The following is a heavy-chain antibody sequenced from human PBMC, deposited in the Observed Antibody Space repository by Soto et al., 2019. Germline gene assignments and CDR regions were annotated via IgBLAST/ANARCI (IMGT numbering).Heavy chain of an antibody. CDR2: ISAYNGDT. CDR1: GYTFTNYG. Sequence: ASVKVSCKTSGYTFTNYGISWVRQAPGQGLEWMGWISAYNGDTNYAQKLQGRVTMTTDTSTYTAYMELRSLRSDDTAVYYCARFPTLYYYYYMDVWGKGTTVTVSS. CDR3: ARFPTLYYYYYMDV. J-gene: IGHJ6*03. V-gene: IGHV1-18*01.